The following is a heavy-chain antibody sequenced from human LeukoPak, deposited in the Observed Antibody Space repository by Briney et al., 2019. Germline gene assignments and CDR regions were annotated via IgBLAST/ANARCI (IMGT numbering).Heavy chain of an antibody. Sequence: GESLKISCKGSGYSFTSYWITWVRQVPGKGLEWMGRIDPSDSYTNYSPSFQGHVTISADKSISTAYLQWSSLKASDTAMYYCARHMYNSGGSADYWGQGTLVTVSS. CDR1: GYSFTSYW. CDR2: IDPSDSYT. D-gene: IGHD6-19*01. V-gene: IGHV5-10-1*01. CDR3: ARHMYNSGGSADY. J-gene: IGHJ4*02.